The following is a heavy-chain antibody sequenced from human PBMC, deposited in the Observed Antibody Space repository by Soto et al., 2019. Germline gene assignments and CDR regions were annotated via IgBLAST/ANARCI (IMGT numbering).Heavy chain of an antibody. D-gene: IGHD1-7*01. Sequence: QVQLVESGGGVVQPGRSLRLSCAASGFTFSGYGMHWVRQAPGKGLEWVAVISYDGSNKYYADSVKGRFTISRDNSKNTLYLQMNSLRAEDTAVYYCAKEGAYNWNCYYYYYMDVWGKGTTVTVSS. CDR1: GFTFSGYG. V-gene: IGHV3-30*18. CDR2: ISYDGSNK. CDR3: AKEGAYNWNCYYYYYMDV. J-gene: IGHJ6*03.